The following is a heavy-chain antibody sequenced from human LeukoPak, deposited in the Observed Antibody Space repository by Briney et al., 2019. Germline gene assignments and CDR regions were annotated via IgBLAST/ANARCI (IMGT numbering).Heavy chain of an antibody. V-gene: IGHV3-23*01. CDR3: IRGAASGSYYGLDV. CDR2: ISGSGGST. Sequence: TGGSLRLSCAASGFTFSSYAMSWVRQAPGKGLEWVSAISGSGGSTYYADSVKGRFTISRDNSKNTLYLQMNSLKTEDTAVYFCIRGAASGSYYGLDVWGQGATVTVSS. D-gene: IGHD1-26*01. J-gene: IGHJ6*02. CDR1: GFTFSSYA.